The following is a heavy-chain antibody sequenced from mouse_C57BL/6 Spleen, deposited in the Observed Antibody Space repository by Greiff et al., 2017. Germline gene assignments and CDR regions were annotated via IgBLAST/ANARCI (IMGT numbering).Heavy chain of an antibody. CDR1: GFTFSSYG. Sequence: DVKLEESGGDLVKPGGSLKLSCAASGFTFSSYGMSWVRQTPDKRLEWVATISSGGSYTYYPDSVKGRFTISRDNAKNTLYLQMSSLKSEDTAMYYCARRGTTDYFDYWGQGTTLTVSS. V-gene: IGHV5-6*02. J-gene: IGHJ2*01. D-gene: IGHD1-1*01. CDR2: ISSGGSYT. CDR3: ARRGTTDYFDY.